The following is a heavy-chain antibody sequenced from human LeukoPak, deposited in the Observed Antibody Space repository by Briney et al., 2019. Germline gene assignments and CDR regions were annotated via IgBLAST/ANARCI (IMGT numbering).Heavy chain of an antibody. J-gene: IGHJ3*02. CDR3: ATSLLLSYNWNDGDAFDI. Sequence: GESLKISCKDSGYSFTTYWIGWVRQMPGKGLEWMGIIYPGDSDTRYSPSFQGQVTISADKSISTAYLQWSSLKASDTAMYYCATSLLLSYNWNDGDAFDIWGQGTMVTVSS. CDR2: IYPGDSDT. V-gene: IGHV5-51*01. D-gene: IGHD1-1*01. CDR1: GYSFTTYW.